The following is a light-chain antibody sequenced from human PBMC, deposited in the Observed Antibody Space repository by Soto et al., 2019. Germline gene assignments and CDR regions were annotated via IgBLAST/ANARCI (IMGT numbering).Light chain of an antibody. Sequence: EIVMTQSPATLSVSPGERATLSCRASQSVSGNLAWFQQKPGQAPRLLIYGASTRATGIPARFSGSGSGTEFTLTISSLQSEDFAVYYCQQYNTWPPLTFGTGTKVDIK. CDR1: QSVSGN. J-gene: IGKJ3*01. CDR2: GAS. V-gene: IGKV3-15*01. CDR3: QQYNTWPPLT.